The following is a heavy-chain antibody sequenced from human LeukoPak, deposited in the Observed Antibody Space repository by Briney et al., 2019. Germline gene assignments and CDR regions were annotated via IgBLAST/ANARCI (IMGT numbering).Heavy chain of an antibody. CDR1: GLTFSSYG. V-gene: IGHV3-30*18. Sequence: GGSLRLSCAASGLTFSSYGMHWVRQAPGKGLEWVAVISYDGSNKYYADSVKGRFTISRDNSKNTLYLQMNSLRAEDTAVYYCAKDRRGSYWEYAFDIWGQGTMVTVSS. J-gene: IGHJ3*02. CDR2: ISYDGSNK. CDR3: AKDRRGSYWEYAFDI. D-gene: IGHD3-10*01.